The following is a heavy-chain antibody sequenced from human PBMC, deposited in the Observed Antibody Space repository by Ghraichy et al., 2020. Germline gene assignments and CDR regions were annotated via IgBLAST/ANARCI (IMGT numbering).Heavy chain of an antibody. Sequence: GESLNITCKGSGYSFTSYWIGWVRQMPGKGLEWMGIIYPGDSDTRYSPSFQGQVTISAHKSISTAYLQWSSLKASDTAMYYCARHGPRITMIVADDAFDIWGQGTMVTVSS. CDR3: ARHGPRITMIVADDAFDI. D-gene: IGHD3-22*01. CDR2: IYPGDSDT. CDR1: GYSFTSYW. J-gene: IGHJ3*02. V-gene: IGHV5-51*01.